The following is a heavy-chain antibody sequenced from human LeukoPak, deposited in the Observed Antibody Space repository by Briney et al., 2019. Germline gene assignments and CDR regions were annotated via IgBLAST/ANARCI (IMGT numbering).Heavy chain of an antibody. V-gene: IGHV1-8*01. J-gene: IGHJ4*02. CDR3: ARARDGYNYSPGDY. CDR1: GYTFTSYD. CDR2: MNPNSGNT. D-gene: IGHD5-24*01. Sequence: GPSVKVSCKASGYTFTSYDINWVRQATGQGLEWMGWMNPNSGNTGYAQKFQGRVTMTRNTSISTAYMELSSLRSEDTAVYYCARARDGYNYSPGDYWGQGTLVTVSS.